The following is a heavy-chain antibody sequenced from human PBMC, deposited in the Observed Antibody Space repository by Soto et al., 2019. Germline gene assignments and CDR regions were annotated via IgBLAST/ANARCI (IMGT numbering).Heavy chain of an antibody. CDR2: IIPLLDIA. CDR3: ARDSPIASTVSGYEAIAY. CDR1: GGTFSNDI. Sequence: QVQLVQSGAEVQKPGSSVKVSCKTSGGTFSNDIITWVRQAPGQGLEWMGRIIPLLDIANYAKKFQGRVTITAYKSTITATQELNILRPENTPVYDCARDSPIASTVSGYEAIAYWGQGTLVTVSS. V-gene: IGHV1-69*08. D-gene: IGHD5-12*01. J-gene: IGHJ4*02.